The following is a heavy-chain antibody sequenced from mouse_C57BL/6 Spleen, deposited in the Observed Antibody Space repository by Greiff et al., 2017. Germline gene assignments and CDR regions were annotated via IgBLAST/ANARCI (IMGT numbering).Heavy chain of an antibody. D-gene: IGHD2-4*01. CDR1: GYTFTDYY. CDR3: ARSGGDYPSFDY. V-gene: IGHV1-76*01. Sequence: VQLQESGAELVRPGASVKLSCKASGYTFTDYYINWVKQRPGQGLEWIARIYPGSGNTYSNEKFKGKATLTAEKSSSTAYMQLSSLTSEGSAVYFCARSGGDYPSFDYWGQGTTLTVSS. J-gene: IGHJ2*01. CDR2: IYPGSGNT.